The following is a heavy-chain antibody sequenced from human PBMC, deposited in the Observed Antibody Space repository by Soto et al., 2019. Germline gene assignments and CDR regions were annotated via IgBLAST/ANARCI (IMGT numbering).Heavy chain of an antibody. Sequence: SETLSLTCTVSGGSISSGDYYWSWIRQPPGKGLEWIGYIYYSGSTYYNPSLKSRVTISVDTSKNQFSLKLSSVTAADTAVYYCALRGGLGYYGMDVWGQGTTVTVSS. V-gene: IGHV4-30-4*01. D-gene: IGHD7-27*01. CDR2: IYYSGST. J-gene: IGHJ6*02. CDR1: GGSISSGDYY. CDR3: ALRGGLGYYGMDV.